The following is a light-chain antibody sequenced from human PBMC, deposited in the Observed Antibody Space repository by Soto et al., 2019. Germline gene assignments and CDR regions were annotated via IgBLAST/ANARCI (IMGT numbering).Light chain of an antibody. CDR1: QSVRNNY. Sequence: EIVLTQSPGTLSLSPGERITLSCRASQSVRNNYLAWYQHKPGQAPKVLIYGASSRATGIPDRFSGSGSGTDFSLTISRLEPEXXAVXXXXXXGYVPYTFGQGTKVEIK. V-gene: IGKV3-20*01. J-gene: IGKJ2*01. CDR2: GAS. CDR3: XXXGYVPYT.